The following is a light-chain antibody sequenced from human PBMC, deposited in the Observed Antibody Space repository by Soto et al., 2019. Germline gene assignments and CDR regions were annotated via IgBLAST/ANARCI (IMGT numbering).Light chain of an antibody. CDR1: QSLLHSNGYNY. CDR3: MQVLQTPPT. CDR2: LGS. J-gene: IGKJ1*01. Sequence: DIVMTQSPLSLAVTPGEPASISCRSSQSLLHSNGYNYLVWYLQKPGQSPQLLIYLGSNRASGVPDRFSGSGSGTDFTLKISRVEAEDVGVYYCMQVLQTPPTFGQGTKVEIK. V-gene: IGKV2-28*01.